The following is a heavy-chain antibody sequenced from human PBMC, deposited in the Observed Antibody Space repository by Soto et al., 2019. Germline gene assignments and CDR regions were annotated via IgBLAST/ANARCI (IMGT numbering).Heavy chain of an antibody. Sequence: PSSTXSLTCTVSVFSVCIGSDYWSWIRQPPGKGLEWIGYIYYSGSTNYNPSLKSRVTISLDTSKNQFSLKLSSVTAADTAVYYCGRKDSSGDWAAWYWGQGTLVTVSS. CDR2: IYYSGST. V-gene: IGHV4-61*01. CDR1: VFSVCIGSDY. J-gene: IGHJ4*02. CDR3: GRKDSSGDWAAWY. D-gene: IGHD3-22*01.